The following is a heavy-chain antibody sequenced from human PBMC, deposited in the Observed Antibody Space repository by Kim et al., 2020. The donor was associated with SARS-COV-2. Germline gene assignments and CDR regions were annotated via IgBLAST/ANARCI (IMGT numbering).Heavy chain of an antibody. CDR1: GYTFTSYG. D-gene: IGHD3-10*01. CDR2: ISAYNGNT. V-gene: IGHV1-18*01. Sequence: ASVKVSCKASGYTFTSYGISWVRQAPGQGLEWMGWISAYNGNTNYAQKLQGRVTMTTDTSTSTAYMELRSLRSDDTAVYYCAREEGVRGEGSYFDYWGQGTLVTVSS. CDR3: AREEGVRGEGSYFDY. J-gene: IGHJ4*02.